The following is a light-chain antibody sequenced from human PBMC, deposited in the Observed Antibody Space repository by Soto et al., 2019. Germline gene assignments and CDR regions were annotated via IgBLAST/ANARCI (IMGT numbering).Light chain of an antibody. CDR3: QQTFSTPPYT. CDR2: GAS. J-gene: IGKJ2*01. V-gene: IGKV1-39*01. Sequence: DIQMTQSPSSLSASPGDTVSSTCRASRGIATSVSWYQQKPGAAPKLLIYGASTLQSGVPSRFSGSGSVTDFTLTISGLQPEDFATYFCQQTFSTPPYTFVQGTRLQIK. CDR1: RGIATS.